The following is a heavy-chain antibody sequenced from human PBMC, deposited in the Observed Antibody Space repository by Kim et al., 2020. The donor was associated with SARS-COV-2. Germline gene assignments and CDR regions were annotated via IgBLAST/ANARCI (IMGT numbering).Heavy chain of an antibody. CDR1: GGTFSSYA. J-gene: IGHJ4*02. Sequence: SVKVSCKASGGTFSSYAISWVRQAPGQGLEWMGGIIPIFGTANYAQKFQGRVTITADESTSTAYMELSSLRSEDTAVYYCASGAKGVTRLTATAIPADYWGQGTLVTVSS. CDR2: IIPIFGTA. CDR3: ASGAKGVTRLTATAIPADY. V-gene: IGHV1-69*13. D-gene: IGHD2-2*02.